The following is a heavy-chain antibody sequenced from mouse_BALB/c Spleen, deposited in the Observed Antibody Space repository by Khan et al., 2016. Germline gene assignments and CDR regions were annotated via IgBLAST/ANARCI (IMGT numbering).Heavy chain of an antibody. Sequence: VKLLESGPGLVAPSQSLSITCTVSGFSLTTYGVHWVRQPPGKGLEWLGVIWAGGSTNSNSALMSRLSISKDNSKSQVFLKMNSLQNDDTATYYCARDRYYGTSYFDYWGQGTTLTVSS. CDR1: GFSLTTYG. J-gene: IGHJ2*01. CDR2: IWAGGST. V-gene: IGHV2-9*02. CDR3: ARDRYYGTSYFDY. D-gene: IGHD1-1*01.